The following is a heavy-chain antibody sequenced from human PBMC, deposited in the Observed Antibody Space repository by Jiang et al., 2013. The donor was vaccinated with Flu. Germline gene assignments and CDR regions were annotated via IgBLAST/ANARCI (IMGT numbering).Heavy chain of an antibody. CDR2: IYHSGST. CDR1: GGSISSSNW. J-gene: IGHJ3*02. Sequence: GTLSLTCAVSGGSISSSNWWSWVRQPPGKGLEWIGEIYHSGSTNYNPSLKSRVTISVDKSKNQFSLKLSSVTAADTAVYYCARDGYRGYYDNPDAFDIWGQGTMVTVSS. D-gene: IGHD3-22*01. CDR3: ARDGYRGYYDNPDAFDI. V-gene: IGHV4-4*02.